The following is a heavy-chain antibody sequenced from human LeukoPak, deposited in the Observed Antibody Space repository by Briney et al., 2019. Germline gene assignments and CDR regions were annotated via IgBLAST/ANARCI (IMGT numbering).Heavy chain of an antibody. V-gene: IGHV3-30*04. J-gene: IGHJ4*02. CDR2: IFYDGSTK. CDR1: GFTFSDYA. Sequence: GRSLRLSCAASGFTFSDYAMHWVRQAPGKGLEWVAVIFYDGSTKYYADSVKGRFTISRDNSENTLFLQMDSLRTGDTALYYCARDLTGAMTQRFDYWGQGTLVTVSS. CDR3: ARDLTGAMTQRFDY. D-gene: IGHD7-27*01.